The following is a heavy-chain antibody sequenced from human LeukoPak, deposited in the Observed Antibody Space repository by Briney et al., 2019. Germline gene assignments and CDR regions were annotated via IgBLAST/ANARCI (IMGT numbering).Heavy chain of an antibody. CDR1: GFTFSRYA. CDR3: ARDTFQPGLIDS. Sequence: GGSLRLSCAASGFTFSRYAMNWVRQAPGKGLEWVSYINTDSSDIHYADSVKGRFTISRDNARNTLCLQLSSLRAEDSGVYYCARDTFQPGLIDSWGQGTLVTVSS. CDR2: INTDSSDI. J-gene: IGHJ4*02. V-gene: IGHV3-21*05. D-gene: IGHD2-2*01.